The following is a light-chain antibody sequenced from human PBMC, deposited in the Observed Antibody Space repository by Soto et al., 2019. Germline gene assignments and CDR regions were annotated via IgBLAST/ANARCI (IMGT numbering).Light chain of an antibody. CDR3: SSYTSSSTLVV. CDR1: SSDVGGYNY. V-gene: IGLV2-14*01. CDR2: EVS. J-gene: IGLJ2*01. Sequence: QSALTQPASVSGSPGQSITISCTGTSSDVGGYNYVSWYQQHPGKAPKLMIYEVSNRPSGVSHRISGSKSGNTASLTISGLQAEDEADYYSSSYTSSSTLVVFGGGNKLTVL.